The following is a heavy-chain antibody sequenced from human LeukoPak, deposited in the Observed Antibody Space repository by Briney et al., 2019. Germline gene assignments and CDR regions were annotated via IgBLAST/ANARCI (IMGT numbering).Heavy chain of an antibody. V-gene: IGHV4-59*01. CDR2: IYNSGTT. CDR1: GGSISYYY. Sequence: SETLSLTCTVSGGSISYYYWSWLRQPPRKRLEWIGYIYNSGTTRYNPSLMGRVTISVDTSKKQFSLNLRSVTAADTAVYYCARDSRYSDNSGYYYSHYYMDVWGKGTTVTVSS. J-gene: IGHJ6*03. CDR3: ARDSRYSDNSGYYYSHYYMDV. D-gene: IGHD3-22*01.